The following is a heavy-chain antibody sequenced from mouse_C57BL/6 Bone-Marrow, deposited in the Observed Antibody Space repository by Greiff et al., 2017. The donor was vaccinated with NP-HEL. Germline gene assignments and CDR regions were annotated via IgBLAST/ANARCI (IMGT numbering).Heavy chain of an antibody. V-gene: IGHV14-4*01. J-gene: IGHJ2*01. CDR3: TILYSWDY. CDR1: GFNIKDDY. Sequence: VQLQQSGAELVRPGASVKLSCTASGFNIKDDYMHWVKQRPEQGLEWIGWIDPENGDTEYASKFQGKATITADTSSNTAYLQLSSLTSEDTAVYYGTILYSWDYWGQGTTLTVSS. CDR2: IDPENGDT. D-gene: IGHD2-12*01.